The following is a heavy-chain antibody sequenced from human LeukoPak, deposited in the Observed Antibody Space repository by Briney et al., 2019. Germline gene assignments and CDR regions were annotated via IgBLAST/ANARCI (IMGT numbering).Heavy chain of an antibody. D-gene: IGHD2-2*01. CDR2: ISSSGSTI. CDR3: ATRYCSSTSCYFDAFDI. V-gene: IGHV3-11*01. CDR1: GFTFSDYY. Sequence: PGGSLRLSCAASGFTFSDYYMSWIRQAPGKGLEWVSYISSSGSTIYYADSVKGRFTISRDNAKNSLYLQMNSLRAEDTAVYYCATRYCSSTSCYFDAFDIWGQGTMVTVSS. J-gene: IGHJ3*02.